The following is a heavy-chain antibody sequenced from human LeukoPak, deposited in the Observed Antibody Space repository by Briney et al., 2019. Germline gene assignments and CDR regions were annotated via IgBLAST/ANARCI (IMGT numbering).Heavy chain of an antibody. V-gene: IGHV4-30-2*01. D-gene: IGHD2-2*01. CDR1: GGSISSGGYY. J-gene: IGHJ3*02. Sequence: SETLSLTCTVSGGSISSGGYYWSWIRQPPGKGLEWIGYIYHSGSTYYNPSLKSRVTISVDRSKTQFSLKLSSVTAADTAVYYCARPCSTSSYDAFDIWGQGTMVTVSS. CDR2: IYHSGST. CDR3: ARPCSTSSYDAFDI.